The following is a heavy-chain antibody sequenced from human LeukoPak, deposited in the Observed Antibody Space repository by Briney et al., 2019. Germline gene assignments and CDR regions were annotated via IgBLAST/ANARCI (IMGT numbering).Heavy chain of an antibody. Sequence: PGGSLRLSCAASGFTFSSYSMNWVRQAPGKGLEWVSSISSSSSYIYYADSVKGRFTISRDNAKNSLSLQMNSLRAEDTAVYYCGRAGSYDSSAYYSLLNWFDPWGQGTLVTVSS. CDR1: GFTFSSYS. CDR3: GRAGSYDSSAYYSLLNWFDP. J-gene: IGHJ5*02. CDR2: ISSSSSYI. V-gene: IGHV3-21*01. D-gene: IGHD3-22*01.